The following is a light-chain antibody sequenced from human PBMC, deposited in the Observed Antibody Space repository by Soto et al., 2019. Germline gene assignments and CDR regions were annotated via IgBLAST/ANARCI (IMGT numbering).Light chain of an antibody. CDR2: EVS. CDR1: QSRLHSNGKTY. J-gene: IGKJ1*01. CDR3: QQYNKWTPWT. V-gene: IGKV2D-29*01. Sequence: ILMSQPPLSLSVTPGQPASISCKSSQSRLHSNGKTYLYWYLQKPGQPPHLLIYEVSNRFSGVPDRFSGSGSGTEFTLTISRLQSDDFAVYYCQQYNKWTPWTFGQGTKV.